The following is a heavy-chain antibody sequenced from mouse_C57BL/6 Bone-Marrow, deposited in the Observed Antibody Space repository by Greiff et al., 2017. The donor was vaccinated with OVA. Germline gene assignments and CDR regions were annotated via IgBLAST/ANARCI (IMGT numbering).Heavy chain of an antibody. D-gene: IGHD2-2*01. J-gene: IGHJ3*01. V-gene: IGHV5-6*01. CDR1: GFTFSSYG. Sequence: EVKLVESGGDLVKPGGSLKLSCAASGFTFSSYGMSWVRQTPDKRLEWVATISSGGSYTYYPDSVKGRFTISRDNAKNTLYLQMSSLKSEDTAMYYCARHGWAWFAYWGQGTLVTVSA. CDR2: ISSGGSYT. CDR3: ARHGWAWFAY.